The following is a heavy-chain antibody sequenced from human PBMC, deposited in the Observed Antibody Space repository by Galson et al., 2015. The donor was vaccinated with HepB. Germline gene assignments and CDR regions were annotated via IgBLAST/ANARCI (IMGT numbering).Heavy chain of an antibody. V-gene: IGHV1-69*10. Sequence: VKVSCKASGGTFSSNTISWVRQAPGQGLEWIGGIIPIIGTTNYAQKFQGRVTITADKSTSAAYMELSSLTSDDTAIFYCVRLPASIHNWYVDLWGRGTLVTVSS. CDR1: GGTFSSNT. CDR3: VRLPASIHNWYVDL. CDR2: IIPIIGTT. D-gene: IGHD2-2*02. J-gene: IGHJ2*01.